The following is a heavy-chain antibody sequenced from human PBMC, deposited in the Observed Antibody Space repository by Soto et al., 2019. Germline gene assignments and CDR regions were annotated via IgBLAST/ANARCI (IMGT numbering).Heavy chain of an antibody. Sequence: QVQLVESWGGVVQPGRSLRLSCVASGVTFNRCGFHWVRQAPGKGLEWVAFIWFDGSNKYYAASVKGRFTISRDDSKSTLYLQMNRLRAEDTAVYFCAIDTWFGDLLYFDYWGQGTPVTVSS. CDR1: GVTFNRCG. J-gene: IGHJ4*02. CDR3: AIDTWFGDLLYFDY. D-gene: IGHD3-10*01. CDR2: IWFDGSNK. V-gene: IGHV3-33*01.